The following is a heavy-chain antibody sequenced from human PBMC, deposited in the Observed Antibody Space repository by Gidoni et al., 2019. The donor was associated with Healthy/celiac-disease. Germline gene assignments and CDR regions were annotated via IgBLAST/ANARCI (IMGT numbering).Heavy chain of an antibody. CDR1: GYTLTEFS. J-gene: IGHJ5*02. CDR3: ATVLSTAAGPNWFDP. Sequence: QVQLVQSGAEVKKPGASVKVSCKVSGYTLTEFSMHWVRQAPGKGLEWMGGFDPEDGETIYTQKFQGRVTMTEDTATDTAYMELSSLRSEDTAVYYCATVLSTAAGPNWFDPWGQGTLVTVSS. CDR2: FDPEDGET. V-gene: IGHV1-24*01. D-gene: IGHD6-13*01.